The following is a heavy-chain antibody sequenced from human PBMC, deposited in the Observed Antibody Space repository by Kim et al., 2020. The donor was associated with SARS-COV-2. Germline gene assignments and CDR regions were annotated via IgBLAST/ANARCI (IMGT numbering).Heavy chain of an antibody. V-gene: IGHV4-59*13. J-gene: IGHJ5*02. CDR1: GGSISSYY. Sequence: SETLSLTCTVSGGSISSYYWSWIRQPPGKGLEWIGYIYYSGSTNYNPSLKSRVTISVDTSKNQFSLKLSSVTAADTAVYYCARVSYDSGWVRIAAAATGWFDPWGQGTLVTVSS. CDR3: ARVSYDSGWVRIAAAATGWFDP. CDR2: IYYSGST. D-gene: IGHD6-13*01.